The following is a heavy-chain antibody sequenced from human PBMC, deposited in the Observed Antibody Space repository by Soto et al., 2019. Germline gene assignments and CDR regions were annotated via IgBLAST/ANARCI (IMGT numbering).Heavy chain of an antibody. CDR3: ARLHGYCSGGSCYSPLYYYYGMDV. Sequence: GESLKISCKGSGYSFTSYWIGWVRQMPGKGLEWMGIIYPGDPDTRYSPSFQGQVTISADKSISTAYLQWSSLKASDTAMYYCARLHGYCSGGSCYSPLYYYYGMDVRGQGTTVTV. D-gene: IGHD2-15*01. J-gene: IGHJ6*02. CDR1: GYSFTSYW. CDR2: IYPGDPDT. V-gene: IGHV5-51*01.